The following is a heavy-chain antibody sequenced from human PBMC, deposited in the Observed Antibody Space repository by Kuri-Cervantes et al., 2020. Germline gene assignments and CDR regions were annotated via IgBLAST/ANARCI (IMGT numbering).Heavy chain of an antibody. J-gene: IGHJ6*02. D-gene: IGHD3-10*01. V-gene: IGHV4-38-2*01. CDR1: GYSISSGYY. Sequence: SQTLSLTCAVSGYSISSGYYWGWIRQPPGKGLEWIGSIYHSGSTYYNPSLKSRVTISVDTSKNQFSLKLSSVTAADTAVYYCARGPSKGWGSYYNPYYYYGMDVWGQGTTVTVSS. CDR2: IYHSGST. CDR3: ARGPSKGWGSYYNPYYYYGMDV.